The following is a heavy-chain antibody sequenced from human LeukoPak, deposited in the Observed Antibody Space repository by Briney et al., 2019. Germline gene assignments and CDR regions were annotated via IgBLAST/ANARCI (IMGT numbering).Heavy chain of an antibody. CDR3: AREGGDGDYRSAGYNWFDP. CDR2: IYYSGST. CDR1: GGSISSSSYY. D-gene: IGHD3-10*01. Sequence: SETLSLTCTVSGGSISSSSYYWGWIRQPPGKGLEWIGSIYYSGSTYYNPSLKSRVTISVDTSKNQFSLKLNSVTAADTAVYYCAREGGDGDYRSAGYNWFDPWGQGTLVTVSS. V-gene: IGHV4-39*02. J-gene: IGHJ5*02.